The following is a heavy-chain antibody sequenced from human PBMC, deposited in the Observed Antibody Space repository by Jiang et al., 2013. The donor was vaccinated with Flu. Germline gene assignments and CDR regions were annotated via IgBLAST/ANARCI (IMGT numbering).Heavy chain of an antibody. CDR3: ARHESVTMVRGVIPQPYYFDY. J-gene: IGHJ4*02. D-gene: IGHD3-10*01. CDR2: IYYSGST. V-gene: IGHV4-39*01. Sequence: EWIGSIYYSGSTYYNPSLKSRVTISVDTSKNQFSLKLSSVTAADTAVYYCARHESVTMVRGVIPQPYYFDYWGQGTLVTVSS.